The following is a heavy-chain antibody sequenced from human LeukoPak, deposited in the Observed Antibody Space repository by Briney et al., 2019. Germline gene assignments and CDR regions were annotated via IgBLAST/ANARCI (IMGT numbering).Heavy chain of an antibody. D-gene: IGHD1-7*01. V-gene: IGHV1-2*02. CDR2: MNPNSGGT. CDR1: GYTFTSYD. CDR3: VRAGGNWNYVLDY. Sequence: GASVKVSCKASGYTFTSYDINWVRQATGQGLEWMGWMNPNSGGTNYAQKFQGRVTMTRDTSISTAYMELSRLRSDDTAVYYCVRAGGNWNYVLDYWGQGTLVTVSS. J-gene: IGHJ4*02.